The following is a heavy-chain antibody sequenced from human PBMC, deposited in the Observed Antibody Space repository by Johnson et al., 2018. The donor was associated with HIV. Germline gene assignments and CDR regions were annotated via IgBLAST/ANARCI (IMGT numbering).Heavy chain of an antibody. CDR2: IKQDGSEK. D-gene: IGHD1-26*01. CDR3: ARLIVGAPGAFDI. Sequence: VQLVESGGGVVQPGRSLRLSCAASGFTFSSYAMHWVRQAPGKGLEWVANIKQDGSEKYYVDSVKGRFTISRDNAKNSLYLQMNSLRAEDTAVYYCARLIVGAPGAFDIWGQGTMVTVSS. J-gene: IGHJ3*02. CDR1: GFTFSSYA. V-gene: IGHV3-7*03.